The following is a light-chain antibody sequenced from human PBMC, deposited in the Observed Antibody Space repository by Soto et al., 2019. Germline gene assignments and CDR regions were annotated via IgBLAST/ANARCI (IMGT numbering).Light chain of an antibody. CDR3: QQCDDFIT. J-gene: IGKJ4*01. CDR2: EAS. V-gene: IGKV1-33*01. Sequence: DIQMTQSPSSLSASVGDRVTITCQASQDIKNYLNWYQQKPGKAPKLLSYEASNLETGVPSRFSGSGSGRSFTVTISSLQPEDIATYYCQQCDDFITFGGGTRIEIK. CDR1: QDIKNY.